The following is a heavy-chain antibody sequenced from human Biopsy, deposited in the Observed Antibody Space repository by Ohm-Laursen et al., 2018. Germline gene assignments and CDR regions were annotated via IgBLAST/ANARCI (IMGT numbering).Heavy chain of an antibody. J-gene: IGHJ3*02. D-gene: IGHD3-22*01. CDR1: GYTFTRYY. CDR2: INPSHGST. Sequence: ASVKVSCKASGYTFTRYYMHWVRQAPGQGLQWMGLINPSHGSTGSAQKFEVRFTMTRDTSTSTFYMELSSLRSEDTAIYYCARATLDYYDSNGYGADAFDIWGQGTMVTVSS. V-gene: IGHV1-46*01. CDR3: ARATLDYYDSNGYGADAFDI.